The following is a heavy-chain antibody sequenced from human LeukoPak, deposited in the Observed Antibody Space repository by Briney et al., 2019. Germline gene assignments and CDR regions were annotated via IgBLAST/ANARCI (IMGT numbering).Heavy chain of an antibody. CDR2: ISYDGSNK. Sequence: PGRSLRLSCAASGFTFSSYGMHWVRQAPGKGLEWVAVISYDGSNKYYADSVKGRFTISRDNPKNTLYLQMNSLRAEDTAVYYCTRRVDATRWYDPWGQGTLVTVSS. CDR3: TRRVDATRWYDP. CDR1: GFTFSSYG. J-gene: IGHJ5*02. D-gene: IGHD2-15*01. V-gene: IGHV3-30*03.